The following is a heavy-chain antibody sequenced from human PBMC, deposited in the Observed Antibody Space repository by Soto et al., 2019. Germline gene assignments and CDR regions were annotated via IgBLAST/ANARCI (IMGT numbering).Heavy chain of an antibody. V-gene: IGHV3-30*18. J-gene: IGHJ6*02. D-gene: IGHD3-16*01. CDR1: GFTFSSYG. CDR2: ISYDGSNK. Sequence: QVQLVESGGGVVQPGRSLRLSCAASGFTFSSYGMHWVRQAPGKGLEWVAVISYDGSNKYYADSVKGRFTISRDNSKNTLYLQMNSLRAEDTAVYYCAKDSAPYPTYYYYYYGMGVWGQGTTVTVSS. CDR3: AKDSAPYPTYYYYYYGMGV.